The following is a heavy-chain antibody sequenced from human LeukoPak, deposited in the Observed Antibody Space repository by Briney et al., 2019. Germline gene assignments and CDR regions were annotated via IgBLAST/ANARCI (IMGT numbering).Heavy chain of an antibody. CDR2: ISYDGSYT. CDR3: AKDGYSNSSGGFDY. Sequence: PGGSLRLSCAASGFSFSSYGMHWVRQAPGKGLEWVAVISYDGSYTYYADSVKGRFTISRDNSKSMLYLQMNSLRAEDTAVYYCAKDGYSNSSGGFDYWGQGTLVTVSS. D-gene: IGHD6-6*01. CDR1: GFSFSSYG. J-gene: IGHJ4*02. V-gene: IGHV3-30*18.